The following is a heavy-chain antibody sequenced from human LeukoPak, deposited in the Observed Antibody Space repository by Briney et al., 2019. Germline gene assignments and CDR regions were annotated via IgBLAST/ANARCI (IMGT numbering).Heavy chain of an antibody. CDR1: GFTFSNAW. D-gene: IGHD3-22*01. V-gene: IGHV3-53*01. Sequence: GESLRLSCAASGFTFSNAWMSWVRQAPGKGLEWVSVIYSAGSTFYADSVKGRFTISRDNSKNTLYLQMNSLRAEDTAVYYCARTRSDYFLVGAFDIWGQGTMVTVSS. J-gene: IGHJ3*02. CDR3: ARTRSDYFLVGAFDI. CDR2: IYSAGST.